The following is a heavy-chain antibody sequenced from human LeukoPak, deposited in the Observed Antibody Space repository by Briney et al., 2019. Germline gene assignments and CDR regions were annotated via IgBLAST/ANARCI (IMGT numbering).Heavy chain of an antibody. V-gene: IGHV1-46*01. D-gene: IGHD2-21*02. CDR1: GYTFTSYY. J-gene: IGHJ5*02. Sequence: APVKVSCKASGYTFTSYYLHWVRQAPGQGLEWMGIINPSGGSTSYAQKSQGRVTMTRDTSTSTVYMELSSLRSEDTAVYYCARTLTLPNWFDPWGQGTLVTVSS. CDR2: INPSGGST. CDR3: ARTLTLPNWFDP.